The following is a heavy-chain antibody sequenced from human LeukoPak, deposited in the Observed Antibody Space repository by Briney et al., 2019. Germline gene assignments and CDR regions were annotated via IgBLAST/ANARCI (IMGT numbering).Heavy chain of an antibody. CDR3: ARHLSAKKRLVTALFFDY. D-gene: IGHD2-21*02. CDR2: INHSGST. CDR1: GGSFSGYY. J-gene: IGHJ4*02. V-gene: IGHV4-34*01. Sequence: SETLSLTCAVYGGSFSGYYWSWIRQPPGKGLEWIGEINHSGSTNYNPSLKSRVTISVDTSKNQFPLKLSSVTAADTAVYYCARHLSAKKRLVTALFFDYWGQGTLSPSPQ.